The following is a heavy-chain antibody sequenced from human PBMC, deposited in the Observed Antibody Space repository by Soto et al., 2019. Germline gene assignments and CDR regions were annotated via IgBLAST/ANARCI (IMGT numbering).Heavy chain of an antibody. D-gene: IGHD3-3*01. V-gene: IGHV3-23*01. CDR3: AKGRKPDHDDGLCAFDS. Sequence: GSLRLSCVVSGRTFRSYAMSWVRQAPGKGLEWVSGISGGGAGTYYADSVKGRFTISRDPSTTTLFLDMYSLGAEDTAIYYCAKGRKPDHDDGLCAFDSWGQGVLVTVSS. CDR2: ISGGGAGT. CDR1: GRTFRSYA. J-gene: IGHJ4*02.